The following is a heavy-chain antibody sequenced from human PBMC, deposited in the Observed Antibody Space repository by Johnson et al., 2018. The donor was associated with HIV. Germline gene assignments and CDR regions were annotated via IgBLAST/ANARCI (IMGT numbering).Heavy chain of an antibody. D-gene: IGHD1-26*01. V-gene: IGHV3-30*03. CDR1: GFTFSSYG. J-gene: IGHJ3*02. CDR3: ARDRSDIFAFDI. CDR2: ISYDGSNK. Sequence: QVQLMESGGGVVQPGRSLRLSCAASGFTFSSYGMHWVRQAPGKGLEWVAVISYDGSNKYHADSVKGRFTISRDNSKNTLYLQMNSLRAEDTAVYYCARDRSDIFAFDIWGQGTMVTVSS.